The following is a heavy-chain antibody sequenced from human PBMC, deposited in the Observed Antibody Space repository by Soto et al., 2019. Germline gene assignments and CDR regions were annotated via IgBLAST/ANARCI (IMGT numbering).Heavy chain of an antibody. CDR3: ATHVVETPKGRRGWFDP. J-gene: IGHJ5*02. Sequence: VQLQESGPGLVKPSGTLSLTCNVSGVSISGSNWWSWVRQSPGKGLEWIGEVYHSGGANYNPSFKSRVIISVDKSKNQFSLQLSSVTAADTAIYCCATHVVETPKGRRGWFDPWGQGTLVTVSS. D-gene: IGHD2-21*02. V-gene: IGHV4-4*01. CDR2: VYHSGGA. CDR1: GVSISGSNW.